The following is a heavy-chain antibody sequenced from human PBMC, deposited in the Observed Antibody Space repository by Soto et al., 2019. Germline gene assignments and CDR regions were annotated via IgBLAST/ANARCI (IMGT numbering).Heavy chain of an antibody. CDR3: AADPRITMVRGVIITYPYSDY. Sequence: SVKVSCKASGFTFTSSAVQWVRQARGQRLEWIGWIVVGSGNTNYAQKFQERVTITRDMSTSTAYMELSSLRSEDTAVYYCAADPRITMVRGVIITYPYSDYWGQGTLVTVSS. D-gene: IGHD3-10*01. J-gene: IGHJ4*02. CDR2: IVVGSGNT. CDR1: GFTFTSSA. V-gene: IGHV1-58*01.